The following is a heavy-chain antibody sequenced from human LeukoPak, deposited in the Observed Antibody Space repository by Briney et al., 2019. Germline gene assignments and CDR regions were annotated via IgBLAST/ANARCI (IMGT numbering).Heavy chain of an antibody. CDR1: GFMFTSYW. CDR2: INHEGSEK. D-gene: IGHD5/OR15-5a*01. V-gene: IGHV3-7*05. CDR3: ARVVVSTTNRFDP. Sequence: PGGSLRLSCAASGFMFTSYWMSWVRQAPGKGLEWVASINHEGSEKYYVDSGKGRFTISRDNAKNSLYLQMNSLRAEDTAVYHCARVVVSTTNRFDPWGQGTLVTVSS. J-gene: IGHJ5*02.